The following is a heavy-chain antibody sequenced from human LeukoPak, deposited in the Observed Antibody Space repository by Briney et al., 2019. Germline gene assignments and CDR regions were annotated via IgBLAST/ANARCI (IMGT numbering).Heavy chain of an antibody. J-gene: IGHJ4*02. CDR1: GFTFSTYG. Sequence: GGSLRLSCAASGFTFSTYGMSWVRQAPGKGLEWVSSISGSGASTYYADSVEGRFTISRDNSKNTLYLQMNSLRAEDTAVYYCANLHYDILTGYIYYFDYWGQGTLVTVSS. CDR2: ISGSGAST. V-gene: IGHV3-23*01. CDR3: ANLHYDILTGYIYYFDY. D-gene: IGHD3-9*01.